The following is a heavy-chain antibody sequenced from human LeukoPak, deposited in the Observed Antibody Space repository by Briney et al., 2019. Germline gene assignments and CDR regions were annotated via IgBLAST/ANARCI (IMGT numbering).Heavy chain of an antibody. Sequence: GGSLRLSCAASGFTFSNYWMHWVRQAPGKGLVWVSRINSDGTTTNYADSVMGRFTISRDNAKNTLYLQMNSLGAEDTAVYYCAGERGDITDYWGQGTLVTVSS. D-gene: IGHD3-9*01. CDR1: GFTFSNYW. V-gene: IGHV3-74*01. J-gene: IGHJ4*02. CDR3: AGERGDITDY. CDR2: INSDGTTT.